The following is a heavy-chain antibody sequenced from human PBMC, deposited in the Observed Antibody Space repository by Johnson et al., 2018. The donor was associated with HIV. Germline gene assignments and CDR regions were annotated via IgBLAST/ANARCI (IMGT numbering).Heavy chain of an antibody. Sequence: VQLVESGGGLVQPGRSLRLSCAASGFTFDDYAMHWVRQAPGKGLEWVSGISWNSGSIGYADSVKGRFTISRDNAENSLYLQMNSLRAEDTALYYCARELGHFIPYYYHGEAFDIWGQGTMVTVSS. V-gene: IGHV3-9*01. J-gene: IGHJ3*02. CDR1: GFTFDDYA. CDR3: ARELGHFIPYYYHGEAFDI. D-gene: IGHD3-10*01. CDR2: ISWNSGSI.